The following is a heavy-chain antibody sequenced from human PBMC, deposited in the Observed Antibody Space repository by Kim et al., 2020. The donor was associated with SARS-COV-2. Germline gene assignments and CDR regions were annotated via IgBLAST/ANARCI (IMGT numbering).Heavy chain of an antibody. CDR3: ARVLAAAGTYYYYGMDV. CDR1: GYTFTSYA. CDR2: INAGNGNT. D-gene: IGHD6-13*01. J-gene: IGHJ6*02. Sequence: ASVKVSCKASGYTFTSYAMHWVRQAPGQRLEWMGWINAGNGNTKYSQKSQGRVTITRDTSAGTAYMALSSLRSEDTAVYYCARVLAAAGTYYYYGMDVWGQGTTVTVSS. V-gene: IGHV1-3*01.